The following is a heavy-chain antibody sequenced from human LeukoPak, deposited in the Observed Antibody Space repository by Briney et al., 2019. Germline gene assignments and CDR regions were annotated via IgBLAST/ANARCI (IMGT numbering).Heavy chain of an antibody. CDR2: INPSGGST. D-gene: IGHD3-22*01. CDR1: GYTFTSYY. J-gene: IGHJ4*02. CDR3: ARGRYDYYDSSGYYVNLFDY. V-gene: IGHV1-46*01. Sequence: ASVKVSCKASGYTFTSYYMHWVRQAPGQGLEWMGIINPSGGSTSYAQKFQGRVTMTRDTSTSTAYMELSSLRSEDTAVYYCARGRYDYYDSSGYYVNLFDYWGQGTLVTVSS.